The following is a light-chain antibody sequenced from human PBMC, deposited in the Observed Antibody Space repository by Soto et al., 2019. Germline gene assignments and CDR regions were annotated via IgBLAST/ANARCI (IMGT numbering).Light chain of an antibody. Sequence: DIQMTQSPSTLSAPIRDRVTITCRASQSINKCLAWYQQKPGQAPRLLIYDASSLQSGIPARFSGSGSGTHFTLTINNLQPEDFATYYCQQSYNILWTFGQRTKVDI. J-gene: IGKJ1*01. CDR1: QSINKC. CDR3: QQSYNILWT. CDR2: DAS. V-gene: IGKV1-39*01.